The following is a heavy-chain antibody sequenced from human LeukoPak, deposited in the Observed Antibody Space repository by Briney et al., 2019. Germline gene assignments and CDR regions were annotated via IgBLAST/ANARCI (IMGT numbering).Heavy chain of an antibody. CDR1: GFTFGWHW. D-gene: IGHD2-2*01. CDR2: ISADGTEK. CDR3: ARLSGPAAADY. Sequence: GGSLRLSCAASGFTFGWHWMSWLRQAPGKGLECVAHISADGTEKSYVDSLKGRFTISRDNAKNSLYLEMSSLRVEDTAVYCCARLSGPAAADYWGQGTLIAVSS. V-gene: IGHV3-7*01. J-gene: IGHJ4*01.